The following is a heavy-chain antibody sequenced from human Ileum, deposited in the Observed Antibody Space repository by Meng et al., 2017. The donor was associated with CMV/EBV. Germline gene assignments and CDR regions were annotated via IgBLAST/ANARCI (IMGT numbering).Heavy chain of an antibody. CDR3: AKQDATYYFDS. J-gene: IGHJ4*02. Sequence: GESLKISCATSGFTFGSYGMHWVRQAPGKGLEWVAVIWYDGNKESYVDSVKGRFTISRDSSKKTSYLEMTNLRAEDTAVYYCAKQDATYYFDSWGPGTLGTVSS. CDR2: IWYDGNKE. V-gene: IGHV3-33*06. CDR1: GFTFGSYG.